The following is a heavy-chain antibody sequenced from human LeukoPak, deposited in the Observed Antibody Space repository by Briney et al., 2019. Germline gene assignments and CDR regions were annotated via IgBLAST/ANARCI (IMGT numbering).Heavy chain of an antibody. CDR2: ISSSSSTI. CDR3: AREGYPLPHDAFDI. D-gene: IGHD6-13*01. CDR1: GFTFSSYS. J-gene: IGHJ3*02. Sequence: HPGGSLRLSCAASGFTFSSYSMNWVRQAPGKGLEGVSYISSSSSTIYYADSVKGRFTISRDNSKNLLVLQMNSLRVEDTAVYYSAREGYPLPHDAFDIWGQGTMVTVSA. V-gene: IGHV3-48*01.